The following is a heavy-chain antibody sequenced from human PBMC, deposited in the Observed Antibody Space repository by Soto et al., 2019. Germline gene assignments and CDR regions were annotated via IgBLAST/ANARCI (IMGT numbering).Heavy chain of an antibody. D-gene: IGHD3-3*01. CDR3: ANGPFITIFGVVTSSDY. CDR1: GFTFSSYA. CDR2: ISGGGGST. Sequence: GGSLRLSCAASGFTFSSYAMSWVRQAPGKGLEWVSAISGGGGSTYYADSVKGRFTISRDNSKNTLYLQMNSLRAEDTAVYYCANGPFITIFGVVTSSDYWGQGTLVTVSS. V-gene: IGHV3-23*01. J-gene: IGHJ4*02.